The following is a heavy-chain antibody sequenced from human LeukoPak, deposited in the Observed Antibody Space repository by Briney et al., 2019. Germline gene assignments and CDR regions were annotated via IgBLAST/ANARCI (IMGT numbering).Heavy chain of an antibody. Sequence: GGSLRLSCAASGFTFSSYGMHWVRQAPGKGLEWVAFIRYDGSNKYYADSVKGRFTISRDNSKNTLYLQMNSLRAEDTAVYYCAKSEYSSSWSGDYFDYWGQGTLVTVS. CDR3: AKSEYSSSWSGDYFDY. CDR2: IRYDGSNK. J-gene: IGHJ4*02. D-gene: IGHD6-13*01. CDR1: GFTFSSYG. V-gene: IGHV3-30*02.